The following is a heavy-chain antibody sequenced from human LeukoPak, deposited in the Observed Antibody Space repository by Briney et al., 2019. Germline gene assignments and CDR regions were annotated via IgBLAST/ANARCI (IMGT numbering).Heavy chain of an antibody. CDR3: VRDWGYYGSGSYYNDAFDI. CDR1: GFTFSSYS. J-gene: IGHJ3*02. V-gene: IGHV3-7*01. CDR2: IQQSGSQK. Sequence: GGSLRLSCAASGFTFSSYSMNWVRQAPGKGLEWVANIQQSGSQKQYVDSVKGRITISRDNAKDSVFLQMSSLRVEDTAVYYCVRDWGYYGSGSYYNDAFDIWGQGTMVIVSS. D-gene: IGHD3-10*01.